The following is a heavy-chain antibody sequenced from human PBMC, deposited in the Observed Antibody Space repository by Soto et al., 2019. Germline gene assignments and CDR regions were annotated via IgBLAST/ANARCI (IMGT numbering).Heavy chain of an antibody. CDR2: MNPFSGNA. CDR1: GYPFTSYD. J-gene: IGHJ4*02. CDR3: ATGNGNH. D-gene: IGHD1-1*01. Sequence: QVQLVQSGAEVKKPGASVRVSCKASGYPFTSYDIYWVRQATGQGLEWMGWMNPFSGNAVYTQKFQDRVTMTRDTSINTAYMEMSGLRSEDTAVYYCATGNGNHWGQGSLVTVSS. V-gene: IGHV1-8*02.